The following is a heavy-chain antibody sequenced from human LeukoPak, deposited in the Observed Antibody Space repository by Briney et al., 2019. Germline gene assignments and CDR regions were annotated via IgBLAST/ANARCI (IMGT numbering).Heavy chain of an antibody. Sequence: GGSLRLSCAASGFTFSSYSMNWVRQAPGKGLEWVSSISSSSSYIYYADSVKGRFTISRDNAKNSLYLQMNSLRAEDTAVYYCARASYYYDNSGPHGRFDPWGQGALVTVSS. CDR2: ISSSSSYI. V-gene: IGHV3-21*01. CDR3: ARASYYYDNSGPHGRFDP. D-gene: IGHD3-22*01. J-gene: IGHJ5*02. CDR1: GFTFSSYS.